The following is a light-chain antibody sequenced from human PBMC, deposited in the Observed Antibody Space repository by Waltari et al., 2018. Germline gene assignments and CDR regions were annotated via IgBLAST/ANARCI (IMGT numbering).Light chain of an antibody. CDR1: QSVLHSSNNKNY. V-gene: IGKV4-1*01. CDR2: WAS. CDR3: QQYESSPRT. J-gene: IGKJ1*01. Sequence: DIVMTQSPDSLAVSLGERAPRNCKSSQSVLHSSNNKNYLAWYQQKPGQPPKLLIYWASTRESGVPDRFSGSGSGTDFTLTITSLQAEDVAVYHCQQYESSPRTFGQGTKVEI.